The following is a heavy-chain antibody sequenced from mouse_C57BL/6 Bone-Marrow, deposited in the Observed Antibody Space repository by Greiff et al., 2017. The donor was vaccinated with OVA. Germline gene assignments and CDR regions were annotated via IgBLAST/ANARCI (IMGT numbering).Heavy chain of an antibody. Sequence: LQQSGASVKISCKASGYAFSSYWMNWVKQRPGKGLEWIGQIYPGDGDTNYNGKFKGKATLTADKSSSTAYMQLSILTSEDSAVYFCAIYDGPYYYARDYWGQGTSVTVSS. D-gene: IGHD2-3*01. V-gene: IGHV1-80*01. J-gene: IGHJ4*01. CDR1: GYAFSSYW. CDR3: AIYDGPYYYARDY. CDR2: IYPGDGDT.